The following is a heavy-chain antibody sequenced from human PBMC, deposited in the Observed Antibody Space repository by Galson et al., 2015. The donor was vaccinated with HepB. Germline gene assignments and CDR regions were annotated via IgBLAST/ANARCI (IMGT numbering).Heavy chain of an antibody. D-gene: IGHD2-2*01. CDR3: TRDSYRYTVVVPAAIPY. Sequence: SLRLSCAASGFTFGDYAMSWFRQAPGKGLEWVGFIRSKAYGGTTEYAASVKGRFTISRDDSKSIAYLQMNSLKTEDTAVYYCTRDSYRYTVVVPAAIPYWGQGTLVTVSS. J-gene: IGHJ4*02. CDR2: IRSKAYGGTT. CDR1: GFTFGDYA. V-gene: IGHV3-49*03.